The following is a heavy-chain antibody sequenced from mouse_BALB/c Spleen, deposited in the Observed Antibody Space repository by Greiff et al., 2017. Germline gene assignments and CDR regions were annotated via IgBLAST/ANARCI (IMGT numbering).Heavy chain of an antibody. J-gene: IGHJ4*01. D-gene: IGHD2-14*01. CDR3: TNHCERYDNYYAMDY. CDR2: IWSGGST. V-gene: IGHV2-2*02. Sequence: VQLQQSGPGLVQPSQSLSITCTASGFSLTSYGVHWVRQSPGKGLEWLGVIWSGGSTDYNAAFISRLSISKDNSRSQVFFKMNSLKANDTAIYYGTNHCERYDNYYAMDYWGQGTSVTVSA. CDR1: GFSLTSYG.